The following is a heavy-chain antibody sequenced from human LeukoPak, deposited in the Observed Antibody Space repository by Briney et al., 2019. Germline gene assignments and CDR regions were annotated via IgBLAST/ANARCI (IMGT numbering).Heavy chain of an antibody. Sequence: GASVKVSCKASGYTFTSYGISWVRQAPGQGLEWMGWISAYNGNTNYAQKLQGRVTMTTDTSTSTAYMELRSLRSDDTAVYYCAREEYCSSTSCYTGDYRGQGTLVTVSS. J-gene: IGHJ4*02. D-gene: IGHD2-2*02. CDR3: AREEYCSSTSCYTGDY. V-gene: IGHV1-18*01. CDR2: ISAYNGNT. CDR1: GYTFTSYG.